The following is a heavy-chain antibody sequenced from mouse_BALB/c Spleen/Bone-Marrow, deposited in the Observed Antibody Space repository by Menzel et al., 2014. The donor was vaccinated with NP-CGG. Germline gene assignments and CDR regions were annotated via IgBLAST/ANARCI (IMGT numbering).Heavy chain of an antibody. V-gene: IGHV1-19*01. CDR2: VNPYNGGT. J-gene: IGHJ3*01. CDR1: GYTFTDYY. D-gene: IGHD1-1*01. CDR3: ARWNYYGPTY. Sequence: DVKLVESGPELVKPGASVKMSCEASGYTFTDYYMDWVKQSPGENFEWIGRVNPYNGGTNYNQKFKDKATLTVDKSSSTAYMELNTLTSEDSAVYYCARWNYYGPTYWGQGTLVTVSA.